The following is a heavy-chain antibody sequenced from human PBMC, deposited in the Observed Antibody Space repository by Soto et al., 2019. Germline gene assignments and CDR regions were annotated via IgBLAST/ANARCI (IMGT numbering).Heavy chain of an antibody. Sequence: CTVSGGSISDYFWTWIRQPAGKGLEWIGRIYTSGSTNYSPSLKSRVTMSVDTSKNQFSLKLSSVTAADTAVYYCARLGTNGQTLDYWGQGTLVTVSS. CDR2: IYTSGST. CDR1: GGSISDYF. D-gene: IGHD3-16*01. V-gene: IGHV4-4*07. CDR3: ARLGTNGQTLDY. J-gene: IGHJ4*02.